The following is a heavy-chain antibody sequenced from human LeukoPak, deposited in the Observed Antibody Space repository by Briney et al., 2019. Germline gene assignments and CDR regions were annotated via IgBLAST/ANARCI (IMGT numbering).Heavy chain of an antibody. CDR3: ARVLEAASFDY. D-gene: IGHD6-25*01. J-gene: IGHJ4*02. CDR2: ISSSSSYI. Sequence: GGSLRLSCAASGFTFSSYSMNWVRQAPGKGLEWVSSISSSSSYINYADSLKGRFTISRDNAKNSLYLQMNSLRAEDTAVYYCARVLEAASFDYWGQGILVTVSS. CDR1: GFTFSSYS. V-gene: IGHV3-21*01.